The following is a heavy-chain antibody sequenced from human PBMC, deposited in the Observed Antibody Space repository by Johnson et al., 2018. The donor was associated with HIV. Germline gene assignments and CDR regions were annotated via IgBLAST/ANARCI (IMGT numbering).Heavy chain of an antibody. CDR1: GFIFSTYA. Sequence: VQLVESGGGLVQPGGSLRLSCAASGFIFSTYAMSWVRQAPGKGLEWVSTISGSGGSTYYADSVKGRFTISRDNSKNTLYLQMNSLRAEDTAVYYCAKSRYSGYFSAAFDMWGQGTMVTVSS. V-gene: IGHV3-23*04. CDR3: AKSRYSGYFSAAFDM. J-gene: IGHJ3*02. CDR2: ISGSGGST. D-gene: IGHD3-22*01.